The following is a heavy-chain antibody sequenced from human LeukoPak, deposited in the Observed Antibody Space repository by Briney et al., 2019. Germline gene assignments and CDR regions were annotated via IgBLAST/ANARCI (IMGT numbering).Heavy chain of an antibody. CDR3: ARGTGYSYTRSGDY. CDR2: IYSGGST. V-gene: IGHV3-53*04. Sequence: GGSLRLSCAASGFTVSSNYMSWVRQAPGKGLEWVSVIYSGGSTYYADSVKGRFTISRHNSKNTLYLQMNSLRAEDTAVYYCARGTGYSYTRSGDYWGQGTLVTVSS. CDR1: GFTVSSNY. D-gene: IGHD5-18*01. J-gene: IGHJ4*02.